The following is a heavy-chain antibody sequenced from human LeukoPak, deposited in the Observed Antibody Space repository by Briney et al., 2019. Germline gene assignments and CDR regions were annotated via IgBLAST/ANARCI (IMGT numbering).Heavy chain of an antibody. Sequence: GGSLRLSCAASGFTFSSYWMHWVRQAPGKGLVWVSRVSSDGSRTSYADSVKGRFTISGDNAKNTLYLKMNSLSAEDTAVYYCASELGRKRSGYVDYWGQGTLVTVPS. D-gene: IGHD3-22*01. CDR3: ASELGRKRSGYVDY. CDR2: VSSDGSRT. J-gene: IGHJ4*02. CDR1: GFTFSSYW. V-gene: IGHV3-74*01.